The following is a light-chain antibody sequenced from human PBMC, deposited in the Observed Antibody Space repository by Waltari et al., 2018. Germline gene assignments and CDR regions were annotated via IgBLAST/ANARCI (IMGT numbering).Light chain of an antibody. CDR2: AAS. Sequence: EVVLTKSPGTLSLSPGESATLSCRASQSGSKYLAWYQQRPGQAPRLLIYAASTRATGVPDRFSGSGFGTDFSLTISRLEPEDFAVYYCQNHERLPATFGQGTKVEIK. J-gene: IGKJ1*01. V-gene: IGKV3-20*01. CDR3: QNHERLPAT. CDR1: QSGSKY.